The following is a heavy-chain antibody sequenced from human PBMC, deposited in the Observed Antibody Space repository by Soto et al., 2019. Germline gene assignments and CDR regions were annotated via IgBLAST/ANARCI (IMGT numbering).Heavy chain of an antibody. J-gene: IGHJ4*01. Sequence: PGGSLRLSCAASGLTFSSYAMNWVRQAPGKGLEWVSTISESAGSTYYADSVKGRFSISRDNSKNTLYLQMNSLRAEDTAVYYCAKDNTGWYFDHWGHGTPVTVPS. CDR1: GLTFSSYA. V-gene: IGHV3-23*01. CDR3: AKDNTGWYFDH. CDR2: ISESAGST. D-gene: IGHD6-19*01.